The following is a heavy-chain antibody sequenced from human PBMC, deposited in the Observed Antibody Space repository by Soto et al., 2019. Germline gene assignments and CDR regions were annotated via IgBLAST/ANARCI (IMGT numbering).Heavy chain of an antibody. CDR3: ARDVGYSSGWTQISIDY. D-gene: IGHD6-19*01. CDR1: GGTFSSYT. Sequence: QVQLVQSGAEVKKPGSSVKVSCKASGGTFSSYTISWVRQAPGQGLEWMGRIIPILGIANYAQKFQGRVTITADKSTSTAYMELSSLRSEDTAVYYCARDVGYSSGWTQISIDYWGQGTLVTVSS. J-gene: IGHJ4*02. CDR2: IIPILGIA. V-gene: IGHV1-69*02.